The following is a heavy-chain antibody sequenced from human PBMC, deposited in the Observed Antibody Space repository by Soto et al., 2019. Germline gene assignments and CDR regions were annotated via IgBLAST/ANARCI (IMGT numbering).Heavy chain of an antibody. J-gene: IGHJ4*02. CDR1: GFSLSTGGVG. CDR3: AHSLPNSGFDYFDQ. D-gene: IGHD5-12*01. CDR2: IYWDDDK. V-gene: IGHV2-5*02. Sequence: QITLKESGPTLMKPTQTLTLTCTFSGFSLSTGGVGVGWIRQPPGKALEWLALIYWDDDKRYSPSLKSRLTITKDTSKNQVVVTMTNMDPVDTATYYCAHSLPNSGFDYFDQWGQGTLVTVSS.